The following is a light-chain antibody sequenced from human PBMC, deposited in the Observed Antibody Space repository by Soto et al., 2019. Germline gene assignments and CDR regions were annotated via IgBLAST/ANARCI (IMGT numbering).Light chain of an antibody. V-gene: IGKV1-5*03. Sequence: DIQMTQSPSTLSGSAGDRVTITCRASQTISSSLAWYQQKPGKAPKLLIYRASALERGVPSRFTGSGSVTEFTLTISSLQPDDVAIYFCQQYNTDSHTFGQRTKV. CDR3: QQYNTDSHT. J-gene: IGKJ2*01. CDR2: RAS. CDR1: QTISSS.